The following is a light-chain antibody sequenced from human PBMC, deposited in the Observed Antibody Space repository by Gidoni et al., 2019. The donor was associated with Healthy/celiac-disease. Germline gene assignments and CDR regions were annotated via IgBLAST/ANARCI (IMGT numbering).Light chain of an antibody. J-gene: IGLJ2*01. V-gene: IGLV2-14*01. Sequence: SALTQPASVSGSPGQSITISCTGTSSDVGGYNYVSWYQQHPGKAPKLMIYEVSNRPSGVSNRFSGSKSGNTASLTISGLQAEDEDDYYCSSYTSSSTYVVFGGGTKLTVL. CDR3: SSYTSSSTYVV. CDR1: SSDVGGYNY. CDR2: EVS.